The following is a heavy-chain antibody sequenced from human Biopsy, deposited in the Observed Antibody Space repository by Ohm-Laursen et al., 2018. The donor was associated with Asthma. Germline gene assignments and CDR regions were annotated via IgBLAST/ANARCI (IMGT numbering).Heavy chain of an antibody. CDR3: ARQSGQDYGDSSGFDI. V-gene: IGHV3-30*03. CDR2: VSSDGHNK. CDR1: GFTFSRYA. D-gene: IGHD3-22*01. J-gene: IGHJ3*02. Sequence: SLRLSCTASGFTFSRYAIHWVREGPGKGLEWVALVSSDGHNKYYEDSVKGRFTISRDNSRNRLYLQINRLTVEDSAVYFCARQSGQDYGDSSGFDIWGQGTKVAVSS.